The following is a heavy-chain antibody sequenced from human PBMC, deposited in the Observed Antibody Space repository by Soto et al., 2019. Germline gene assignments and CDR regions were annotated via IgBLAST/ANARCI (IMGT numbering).Heavy chain of an antibody. D-gene: IGHD6-13*01. V-gene: IGHV3-64*01. Sequence: EAQLVESGGGLVQPGGSLRLSCAASGFTFSNYEMHWVRQAPGKGLEYVSGISNNGAHTDYAKSVKGRFTISRDNSENTLYIQMGSLRAEDMAIYYCARRGYGSRWPNVYMDVWGKGTTVTVSS. CDR3: ARRGYGSRWPNVYMDV. CDR1: GFTFSNYE. CDR2: ISNNGAHT. J-gene: IGHJ6*03.